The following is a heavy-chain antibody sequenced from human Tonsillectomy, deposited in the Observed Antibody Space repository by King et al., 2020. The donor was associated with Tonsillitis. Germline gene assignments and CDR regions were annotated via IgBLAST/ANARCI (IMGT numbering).Heavy chain of an antibody. V-gene: IGHV4-59*01. CDR1: GGSISSYY. CDR2: IYYSGST. J-gene: IGHJ4*02. Sequence: VPLQESGPGLVKPSETLSLTCTVSGGSISSYYWSWIRQPPGKGLEWIGYIYYSGSTNYNPSLKSRVTISVDTSKNQFSLKLSSVTAADTAVYYCAREGSGYSYGYFGYWGQGTLVTVSS. CDR3: AREGSGYSYGYFGY. D-gene: IGHD5-18*01.